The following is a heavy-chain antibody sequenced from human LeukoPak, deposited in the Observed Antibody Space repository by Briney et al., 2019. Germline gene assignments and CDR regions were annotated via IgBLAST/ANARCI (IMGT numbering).Heavy chain of an antibody. J-gene: IGHJ6*03. CDR1: GCSISSYY. V-gene: IGHV4-4*07. CDR3: AGQQDIVVVPASYYYMDV. CDR2: IYTSGST. D-gene: IGHD2-2*01. Sequence: SETLSLTCTVSGCSISSYYWSWIRQPAGKGLEWIGRIYTSGSTNYNPSLKSRVTMSVDTSKNQFSLKLSSVTAADTAVYYCAGQQDIVVVPASYYYMDVWGKGTTVTVSS.